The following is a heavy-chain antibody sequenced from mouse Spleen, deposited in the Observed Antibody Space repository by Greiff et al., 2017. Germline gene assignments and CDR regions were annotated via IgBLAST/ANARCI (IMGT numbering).Heavy chain of an antibody. CDR3: AGAHDYEYAMDY. Sequence: QVQLQQPGAELVMPGASVKLSCKASGYTFTSYWMHWVKQRPGKGLEWIGEIDPSDSYTNYNQKFKGKATLTVDKSSSTAYMQLSSLTSEDSAVYYCAGAHDYEYAMDYWGQGTSVTVSS. D-gene: IGHD2-4*01. V-gene: IGHV1-69*01. J-gene: IGHJ4*01. CDR1: GYTFTSYW. CDR2: IDPSDSYT.